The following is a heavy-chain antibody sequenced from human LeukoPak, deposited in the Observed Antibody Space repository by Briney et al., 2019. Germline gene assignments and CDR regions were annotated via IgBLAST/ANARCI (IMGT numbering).Heavy chain of an antibody. Sequence: GGSLRLSCAASGFTFSSYAMHWVRQAPGKGLEWVAVISYDGSNKYYADSVKGRFTISRDNSKNTLHLQMNSLRAEDTAVYYCAPLRAIWGQGTLVTVSS. D-gene: IGHD2-2*01. CDR3: APLRAI. CDR2: ISYDGSNK. J-gene: IGHJ4*02. CDR1: GFTFSSYA. V-gene: IGHV3-30*04.